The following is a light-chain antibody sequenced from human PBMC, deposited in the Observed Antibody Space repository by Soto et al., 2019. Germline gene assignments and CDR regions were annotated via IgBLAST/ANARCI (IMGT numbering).Light chain of an antibody. V-gene: IGLV8-61*01. Sequence: QAVVTQEPSFSVSPGGTVTLTCGLSSGSVSTNYYPSWYQQTPGQAPRTLIYSTNTRSSGVPDRFSGSILGNKAALTITGAQADDGSDYYGVLYMGSGIWVFGGGTKLTVL. CDR2: STN. CDR3: VLYMGSGIWV. CDR1: SGSVSTNYY. J-gene: IGLJ3*02.